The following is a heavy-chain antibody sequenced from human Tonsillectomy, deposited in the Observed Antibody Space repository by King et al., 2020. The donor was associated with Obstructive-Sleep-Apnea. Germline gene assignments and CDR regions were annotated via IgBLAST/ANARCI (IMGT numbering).Heavy chain of an antibody. J-gene: IGHJ5*02. Sequence: QLVQSGAEVKKPGASVKVSCKASGYTFTTYAIHWVLHALGHRLEVMGWINSGAGNTKYSQKFQGRVTITRDTSASTAYMELSSLRSEDTAVYYCTRDLYCGGDCPPWGQGTLVTVSS. V-gene: IGHV1-3*01. CDR1: GYTFTTYA. CDR2: INSGAGNT. CDR3: TRDLYCGGDCPP. D-gene: IGHD2-21*02.